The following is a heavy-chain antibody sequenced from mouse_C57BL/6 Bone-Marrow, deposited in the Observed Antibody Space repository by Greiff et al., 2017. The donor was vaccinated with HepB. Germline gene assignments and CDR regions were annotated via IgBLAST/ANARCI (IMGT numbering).Heavy chain of an antibody. D-gene: IGHD1-1*01. J-gene: IGHJ1*03. Sequence: VHVKQSGTVLARPGASVKMSCKTSGYTFTSYWMHWVKQRPGQGLEWIGAIYPGNSDTSYNQKFKGKAKLTAVTSASTAYMELSSLTNEDSAVYYCTKPPPITTVVAPYWYFDVWGTGTTVTVSS. CDR2: IYPGNSDT. V-gene: IGHV1-5*01. CDR3: TKPPPITTVVAPYWYFDV. CDR1: GYTFTSYW.